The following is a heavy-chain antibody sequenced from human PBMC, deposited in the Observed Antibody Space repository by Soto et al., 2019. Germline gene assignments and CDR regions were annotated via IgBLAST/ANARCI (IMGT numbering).Heavy chain of an antibody. CDR2: IYHSGST. CDR3: ASLVMVRGVIITTAFDI. V-gene: IGHV4-4*02. D-gene: IGHD3-10*01. J-gene: IGHJ3*02. CDR1: GGSVSSSNW. Sequence: SETLSLTCAVSGGSVSSSNWWSWVRQPPGKGLEWIGEIYHSGSTNYNPSLKSRVTISVDKSKNQFSLKLSSVTAADTAVYYCASLVMVRGVIITTAFDIWGQGTMVTVSS.